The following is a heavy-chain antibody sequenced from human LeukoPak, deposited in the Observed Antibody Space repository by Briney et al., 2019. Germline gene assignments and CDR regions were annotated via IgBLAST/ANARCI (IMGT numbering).Heavy chain of an antibody. CDR2: IYQSGHT. D-gene: IGHD1-14*01. V-gene: IGHV4-30-2*01. CDR1: GGPISSGDYY. CDR3: ARVDHLAFDS. Sequence: SQTLSLTCSVSGGPISSGDYYGSWIRQPPGKGLEWIGYIYQSGHTYYNPSLKSRVTISVDRSKNQFSLNLTSVTAADTAVYYCARVDHLAFDSWGQGTLVTVSS. J-gene: IGHJ4*02.